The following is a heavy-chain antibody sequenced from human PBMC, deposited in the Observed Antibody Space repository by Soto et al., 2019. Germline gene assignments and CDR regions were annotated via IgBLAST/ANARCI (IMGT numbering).Heavy chain of an antibody. CDR3: AREGGSLNRFDP. J-gene: IGHJ5*02. CDR1: GFTFSSYS. V-gene: IGHV3-48*01. CDR2: ISSSSSTI. Sequence: EVQLVESGGGLVQPGGSLRLSCAASGFTFSSYSMNWVRQAPGKGLEWVSYISSSSSTIYYADSVKGRFTISRDNAKNSLDPQMSSLGGEGRAVYYCAREGGSLNRFDPWGQGTLVTVSS. D-gene: IGHD1-26*01.